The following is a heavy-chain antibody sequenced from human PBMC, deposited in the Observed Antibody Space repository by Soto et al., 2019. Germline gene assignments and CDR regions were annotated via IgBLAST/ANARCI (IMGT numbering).Heavy chain of an antibody. V-gene: IGHV1-24*01. CDR1: GYTLTGLS. D-gene: IGHD1-7*01. CDR3: ATPGITGTTDRSFNDAIDI. J-gene: IGHJ3*02. CDR2: FDPEDGET. Sequence: ASVKVSCKVSGYTLTGLSMHWVRRAPGEGLEWMGGFDPEDGETIYAQKFQGRVTMTEDTSTDTAYMELSSLRSEDTAVYYCATPGITGTTDRSFNDAIDIWGPGKMVTV.